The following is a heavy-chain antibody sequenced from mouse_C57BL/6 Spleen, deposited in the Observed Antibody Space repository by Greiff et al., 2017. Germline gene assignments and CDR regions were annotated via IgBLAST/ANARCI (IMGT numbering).Heavy chain of an antibody. CDR2: IDPETGGT. J-gene: IGHJ3*01. Sequence: QVQLQQSGAELVRPGASVTLSCKASGYTFTDYEMHWVKQTPVHGLEWIGAIDPETGGTAYNQKFKGKAILTADKSSSTAYMELRSLTSEDSAVYYCTRTMGIPAWFAYWGQGTLVTVSA. CDR1: GYTFTDYE. CDR3: TRTMGIPAWFAY. V-gene: IGHV1-15*01. D-gene: IGHD1-1*02.